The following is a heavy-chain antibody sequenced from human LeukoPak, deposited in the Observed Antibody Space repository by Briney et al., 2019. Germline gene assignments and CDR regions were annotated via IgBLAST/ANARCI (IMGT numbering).Heavy chain of an antibody. D-gene: IGHD3-3*01. Sequence: PGRSLRLSRAASGFTFSSYGMHWVRQAPGKGLEWVAVISYDGSNKYYADSVKGRFTISRDNSKNTLYLQMNSLRAEDTAVYYCAKDRPGFWSGYYTRGFYYFDYWGQGTLVTVSS. J-gene: IGHJ4*02. CDR1: GFTFSSYG. CDR2: ISYDGSNK. CDR3: AKDRPGFWSGYYTRGFYYFDY. V-gene: IGHV3-30*18.